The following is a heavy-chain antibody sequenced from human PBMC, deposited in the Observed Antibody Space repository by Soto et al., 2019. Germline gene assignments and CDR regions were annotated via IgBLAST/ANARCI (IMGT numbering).Heavy chain of an antibody. CDR1: GFTFTSYW. V-gene: IGHV3-74*01. CDR2: INGDGSGT. CDR3: AKGYSGYDYGY. J-gene: IGHJ4*02. D-gene: IGHD5-12*01. Sequence: RLSCAASGFTFTSYWMHLVRQAPGKGLVWVSRINGDGSGTSYADSVKGRFTISRDNARNTLYLQMNSLRAEDTAVYYCAKGYSGYDYGYWGQGTLVTVSS.